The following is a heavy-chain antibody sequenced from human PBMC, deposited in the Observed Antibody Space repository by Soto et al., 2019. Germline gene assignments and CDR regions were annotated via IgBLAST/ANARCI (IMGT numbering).Heavy chain of an antibody. D-gene: IGHD1-26*01. Sequence: QITLKESGPTLVKPTQTLTLTWTFSGFSLTTSGVGVGWIRQPPGKDLEWLALIYWDDEKRYSPSLQSRLTMANDTSKNQVYLTVTSMNPADTGTDYCAHRRAGSSEDAVDIWGQGTMVYVSS. CDR3: AHRRAGSSEDAVDI. CDR1: GFSLTTSGVG. J-gene: IGHJ3*02. V-gene: IGHV2-5*02. CDR2: IYWDDEK.